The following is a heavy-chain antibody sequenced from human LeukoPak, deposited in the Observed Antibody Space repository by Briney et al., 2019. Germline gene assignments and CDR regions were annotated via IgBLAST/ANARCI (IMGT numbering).Heavy chain of an antibody. CDR1: GGSFSGYY. Sequence: PSETLSLTCAVYGGSFSGYYWSWIRQPPGKGLEWSGEINHSGSTNYNPSLKSRVTISVDTSKNQFSLKLSSVTAADTAVYYCARGPVDYYGSGSLDYWGQGTLVTVSS. CDR3: ARGPVDYYGSGSLDY. D-gene: IGHD3-10*01. CDR2: INHSGST. J-gene: IGHJ4*02. V-gene: IGHV4-34*01.